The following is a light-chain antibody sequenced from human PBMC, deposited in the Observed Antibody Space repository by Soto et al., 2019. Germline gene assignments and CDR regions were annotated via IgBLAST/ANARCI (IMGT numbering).Light chain of an antibody. J-gene: IGLJ2*01. Sequence: QSVLTQPPSASGTPGQRVTLSCSGSSSNIGDNVVNWYQQIPGTAPILLMYSNNQRPSGVPDRITGSKSGTSASLAISGLQAADAADYYCAAWDDSLNAVIFGGGTKLTVL. CDR3: AAWDDSLNAVI. CDR2: SNN. V-gene: IGLV1-44*01. CDR1: SSNIGDNV.